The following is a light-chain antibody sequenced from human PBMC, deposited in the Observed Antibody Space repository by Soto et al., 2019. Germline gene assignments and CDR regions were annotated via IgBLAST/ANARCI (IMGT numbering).Light chain of an antibody. CDR1: SSDVGGQNA. CDR3: CSYAGSSTLV. Sequence: QSVLTQPASVSGSPGQSITISCTGTSSDVGGQNAVSWYQQHPGKATKFMIYDVSKRPSGVSSRFSGSKSGNTASLTISGLQAEDEADYYCCSYAGSSTLVFGGGTQLTVL. J-gene: IGLJ2*01. CDR2: DVS. V-gene: IGLV2-23*02.